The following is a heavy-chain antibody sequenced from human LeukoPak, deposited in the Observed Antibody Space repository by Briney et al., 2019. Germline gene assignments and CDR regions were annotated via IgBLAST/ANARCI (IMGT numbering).Heavy chain of an antibody. Sequence: GESLKISCKGSGYSFTSYWISWVREMPGKGLEWMGRIDPSDSYTNYSPSFQGHVTISAGKSISTAYLQWSSLEASDTAMYYCARHGSQIVVVPAALDYWGQETGHRVSS. V-gene: IGHV5-10-1*01. D-gene: IGHD2-2*01. CDR2: IDPSDSYT. CDR3: ARHGSQIVVVPAALDY. J-gene: IGHJ4*02. CDR1: GYSFTSYW.